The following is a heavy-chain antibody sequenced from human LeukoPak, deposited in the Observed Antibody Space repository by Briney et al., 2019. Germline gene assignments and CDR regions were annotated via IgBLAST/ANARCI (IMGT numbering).Heavy chain of an antibody. CDR2: IYHSGST. D-gene: IGHD2-15*01. V-gene: IGHV4-38-2*02. Sequence: SETLSLTCTVSGYSISSGYYWGWIRPPPGKGLEWIGSIYHSGSTYYNPSLKSRVTISVDTSKNQFSLKLSSVTAADTAVYYCARAPNRGGTRGSYSDFWGQGTLVTVSS. J-gene: IGHJ4*02. CDR1: GYSISSGYY. CDR3: ARAPNRGGTRGSYSDF.